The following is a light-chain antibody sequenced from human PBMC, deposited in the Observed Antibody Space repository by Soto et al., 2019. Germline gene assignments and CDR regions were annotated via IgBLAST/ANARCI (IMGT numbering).Light chain of an antibody. V-gene: IGKV1-39*01. Sequence: DIQMTQSPSSLSASVXDRVIISCQARTRIGTYLNXXQQXXGXAPNXXXDSXSSLQRGVPSRLSGSGSGTDFTLTISSLQPEDFGTYYCQQSFSTSVTFGQGTKVDIK. J-gene: IGKJ2*01. CDR3: QQSFSTSVT. CDR2: SXS. CDR1: TRIGTY.